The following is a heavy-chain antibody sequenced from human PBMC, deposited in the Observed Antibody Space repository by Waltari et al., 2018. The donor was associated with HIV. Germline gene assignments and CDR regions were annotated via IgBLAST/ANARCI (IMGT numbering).Heavy chain of an antibody. CDR1: GGSFSGYY. Sequence: QVQLQQWGAGLLKPSETLSLTCAVYGGSFSGYYWSWIRQPPGKGLEWIGEINHSGSTNYNPSLKSRVTISVDTSKNQFSLKLSSVTAADTAVYYCARAAYDYVWGSYRYGWFDPWGQGTLVTVSS. CDR3: ARAAYDYVWGSYRYGWFDP. D-gene: IGHD3-16*02. V-gene: IGHV4-34*01. CDR2: INHSGST. J-gene: IGHJ5*02.